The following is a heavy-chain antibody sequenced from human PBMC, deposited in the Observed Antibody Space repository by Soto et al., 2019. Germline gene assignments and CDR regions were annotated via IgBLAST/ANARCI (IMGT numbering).Heavy chain of an antibody. Sequence: EVQLLESGGGLVQPGGSLRLSCAASGFTFSNYGMSWVRQAPGKGLEWVSVMSGSGDDAYYADSVKGRFTISRDNSKNTLYLQMYSLRAEDTAVYFCAKKVTIYAVDPADYWGQGTQVAVSS. CDR3: AKKVTIYAVDPADY. D-gene: IGHD3-3*01. J-gene: IGHJ4*02. CDR1: GFTFSNYG. V-gene: IGHV3-23*01. CDR2: MSGSGDDA.